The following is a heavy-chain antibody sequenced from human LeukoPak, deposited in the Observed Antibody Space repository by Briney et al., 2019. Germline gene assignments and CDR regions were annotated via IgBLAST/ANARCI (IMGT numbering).Heavy chain of an antibody. D-gene: IGHD3-22*01. CDR1: GFTFSSYA. V-gene: IGHV3-23*01. J-gene: IGHJ4*02. CDR3: AKGFGATMIVVVPFDY. Sequence: GGSLRLSCAASGFTFSSYAMSWVRQAPGKGLEWVSAISGSGGSTYYADSVKGRFTISRDNSKNTLYLQMNSLRAEDTAVYYCAKGFGATMIVVVPFDYWGQGTLVTVSS. CDR2: ISGSGGST.